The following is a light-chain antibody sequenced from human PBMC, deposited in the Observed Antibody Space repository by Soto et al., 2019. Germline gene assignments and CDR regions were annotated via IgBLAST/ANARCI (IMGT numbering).Light chain of an antibody. CDR1: HSVSNY. Sequence: EIVLTQTPATLSLSPGERATLSCRTSHSVSNYLAWYQQKPGQAPRLLIYDASNRATGIPARFSGSGSGTQFTLTISSLQPDEFATDYCQQYNSYPWTFGQGTKVDIK. CDR3: QQYNSYPWT. V-gene: IGKV3-11*01. J-gene: IGKJ1*01. CDR2: DAS.